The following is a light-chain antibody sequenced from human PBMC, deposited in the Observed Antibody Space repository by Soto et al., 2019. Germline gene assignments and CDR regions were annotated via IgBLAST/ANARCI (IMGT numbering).Light chain of an antibody. J-gene: IGKJ1*01. CDR3: QQYGRLPRT. CDR2: GAS. CDR1: QSVSSS. V-gene: IGKV3-20*01. Sequence: EIVLTQSPGTVSFSPGERATLSCRASQSVSSSLAWYQQQPGQAPRLLIYGASSRATGIPDRFSGSGSGTDFTLTISRLEPEDFAVYYCQQYGRLPRTFGQGTKVDIK.